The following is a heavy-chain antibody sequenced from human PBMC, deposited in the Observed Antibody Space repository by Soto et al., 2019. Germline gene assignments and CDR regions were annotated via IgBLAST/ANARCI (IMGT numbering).Heavy chain of an antibody. CDR2: IRQDRGEI. J-gene: IGHJ4*02. D-gene: IGHD4-17*01. CDR3: VRADHYGPLFDQ. CDR1: GFTLTEYY. Sequence: EVQLVESGGALVQPGGSLRLSCTVSGFTLTEYYMNWVRQAPGKGLEWVANIRQDRGEIYYVDSVRGRFTISRDNVKNSVYLQMDSLRVEDTALYYCVRADHYGPLFDQWGQGTLVTVSS. V-gene: IGHV3-7*01.